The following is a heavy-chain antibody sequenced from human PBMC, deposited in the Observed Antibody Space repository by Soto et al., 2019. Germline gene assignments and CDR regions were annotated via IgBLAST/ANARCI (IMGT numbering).Heavy chain of an antibody. V-gene: IGHV3-23*01. J-gene: IGHJ4*02. Sequence: GGSLRLSCAASGFTFSSYAMRWVRQAPGKGLEWVSAISGSGDNTYYADSVKGRFTISRDNSKNTLYLQINSLRAEDKSVDYCANGAVTDSKSNTYFFDYWGQGTLVTVSS. CDR2: ISGSGDNT. D-gene: IGHD3-9*01. CDR1: GFTFSSYA. CDR3: ANGAVTDSKSNTYFFDY.